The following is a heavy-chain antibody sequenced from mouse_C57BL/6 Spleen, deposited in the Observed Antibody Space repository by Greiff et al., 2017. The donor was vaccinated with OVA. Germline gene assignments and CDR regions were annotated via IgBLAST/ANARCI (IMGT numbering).Heavy chain of an antibody. CDR3: ARSPLLLRHYYAMDY. D-gene: IGHD1-1*01. CDR2: IRNKANGYTT. V-gene: IGHV7-3*01. Sequence: EVMLVESGGGLVQPGGSLSLSCAASGFTFTDYYMSWVRQPPGKALEWLGFIRNKANGYTTEYSASVKGRFTISRDNSQSILYLQMNALRAEDSATYYCARSPLLLRHYYAMDYWGQGTSVTVSS. J-gene: IGHJ4*01. CDR1: GFTFTDYY.